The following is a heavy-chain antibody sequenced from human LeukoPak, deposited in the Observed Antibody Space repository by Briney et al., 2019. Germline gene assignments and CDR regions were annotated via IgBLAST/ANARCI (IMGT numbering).Heavy chain of an antibody. CDR1: GFTFDDYG. Sequence: PGGSLRLSCAASGFTFDDYGMSWVRQAPGKGLEWVSGINWNGGSTGYADSVKGRFTTSRDNAKNSPYLQMNSLRAEDTALYYCARDKYSSSWYFDYWGQGTLVTVSS. V-gene: IGHV3-20*04. CDR3: ARDKYSSSWYFDY. CDR2: INWNGGST. D-gene: IGHD6-13*01. J-gene: IGHJ4*02.